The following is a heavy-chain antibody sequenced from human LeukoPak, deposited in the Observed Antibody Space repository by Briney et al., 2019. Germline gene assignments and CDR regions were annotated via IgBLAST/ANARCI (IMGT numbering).Heavy chain of an antibody. CDR2: INHSGST. CDR1: GGSFRGYY. J-gene: IGHJ4*02. CDR3: ARGDILTGYNY. D-gene: IGHD3-9*01. Sequence: SETLSLTCAVYGGSFRGYYWSWIRQPPGKGLEWIGEINHSGSTKYNPSLKSRVTILVDTSKNQFSLKLSSVTAADTAVYYCARGDILTGYNYWGQGTLVTVSS. V-gene: IGHV4-34*01.